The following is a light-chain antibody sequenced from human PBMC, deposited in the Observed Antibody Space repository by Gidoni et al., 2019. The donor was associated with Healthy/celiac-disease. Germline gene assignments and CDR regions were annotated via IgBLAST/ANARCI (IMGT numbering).Light chain of an antibody. J-gene: IGKJ3*01. CDR2: KAS. V-gene: IGKV1-5*03. Sequence: DIQMTQSPSTLSASVGDRVTITCRASQSISSWLAWCQQKPGKAPKLLIYKASSLESGVPSRFSGSGSGTEFTLTISSLQPDDFATYYCQQYNSYSFGPGTKVDIK. CDR1: QSISSW. CDR3: QQYNSYS.